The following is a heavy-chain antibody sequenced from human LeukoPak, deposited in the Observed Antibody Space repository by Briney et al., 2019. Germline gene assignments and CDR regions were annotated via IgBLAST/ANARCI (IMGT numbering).Heavy chain of an antibody. D-gene: IGHD1-26*01. CDR2: ISGSGGST. CDR3: ASTLSYSGSYYVDY. Sequence: GGSLRLSCAASGFTVSSNYMSWVRQAPGKGLEWVSAISGSGGSTYYADSVKGRFTISRDNSKNTLYLQMNSLRAEDTAVYYCASTLSYSGSYYVDYWGQGTLVTVSS. J-gene: IGHJ4*02. CDR1: GFTVSSNY. V-gene: IGHV3-23*01.